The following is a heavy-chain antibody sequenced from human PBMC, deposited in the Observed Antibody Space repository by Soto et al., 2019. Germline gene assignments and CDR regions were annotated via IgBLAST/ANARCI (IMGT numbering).Heavy chain of an antibody. CDR3: ARGVPYYYDSGTYYQIDS. D-gene: IGHD3-10*01. CDR1: GYTFTSYD. CDR2: LNPSSGNT. J-gene: IGHJ4*02. V-gene: IGHV1-8*01. Sequence: QVQLVQSGAEVKKPGASVKVSCKASGYTFTSYDINWVRRATGQGLEWMGWLNPSSGNTGYAQKFQGRVTMTKNSSITTAYMELSSLRSEDTAVYYCARGVPYYYDSGTYYQIDSWGQGTLVTV.